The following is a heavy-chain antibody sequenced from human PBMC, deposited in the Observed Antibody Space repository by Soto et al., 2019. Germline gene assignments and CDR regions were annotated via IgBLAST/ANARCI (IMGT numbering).Heavy chain of an antibody. CDR3: ARGRVPAARRIDY. CDR1: GGSFSGYY. Sequence: QVQLQQWGAGLLKPSETLSLTCAVYGGSFSGYYWSWIRQPPGKGLEWIGEINHSGSTNYNPSLKSRVTISVDTSKNQFSLKLSSVTAADTAVYYCARGRVPAARRIDYWGQGTLVTVSS. D-gene: IGHD2-2*01. CDR2: INHSGST. V-gene: IGHV4-34*01. J-gene: IGHJ4*02.